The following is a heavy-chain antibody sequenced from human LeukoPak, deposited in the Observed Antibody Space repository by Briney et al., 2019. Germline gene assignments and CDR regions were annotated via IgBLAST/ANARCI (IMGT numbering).Heavy chain of an antibody. D-gene: IGHD1-26*01. CDR1: GYTFTSYD. J-gene: IGHJ4*02. CDR3: ARVREWEPDLDY. Sequence: ASVKVSCKTSGYTFTSYDLNWVRQATGQGLEWMGWINPYSGGTNYAQKFQGRVTMTRDASISTAYMELSSLRSDDTAVYYCARVREWEPDLDYWGQGTLVTVSS. V-gene: IGHV1-2*02. CDR2: INPYSGGT.